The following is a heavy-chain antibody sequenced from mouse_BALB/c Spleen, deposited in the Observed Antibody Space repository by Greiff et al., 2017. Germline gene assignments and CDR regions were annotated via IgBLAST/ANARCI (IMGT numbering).Heavy chain of an antibody. J-gene: IGHJ4*01. V-gene: IGHV2-6-7*01. CDR1: GFSLTGYG. D-gene: IGHD1-2*01. CDR3: ARDPHYYGYYAMDY. CDR2: IWGDGST. Sequence: VKVEESGPGLVAPSQSLSITCTVSGFSLTGYGVNWVRQPPGKGLEWLGMIWGDGSTDYNSALKSRLSISKDNSKSQVFLKMNSLQTDDTARYYCARDPHYYGYYAMDYWGQGTSVTVSS.